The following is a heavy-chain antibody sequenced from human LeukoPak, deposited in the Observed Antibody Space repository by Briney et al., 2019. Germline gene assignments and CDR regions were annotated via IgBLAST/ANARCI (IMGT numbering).Heavy chain of an antibody. J-gene: IGHJ4*02. CDR2: IYPGDSDT. V-gene: IGHV5-51*01. CDR3: ARLAGSYPGSPFDY. Sequence: GESLKISCKGSAYRFANYWIGWVRLMPGKGLEWMGIIYPGDSDTRYSPSFEGQVTISADKSISTAYLQWSSLKASDSALYYCARLAGSYPGSPFDYWGQGTLVTVSS. CDR1: AYRFANYW. D-gene: IGHD1-26*01.